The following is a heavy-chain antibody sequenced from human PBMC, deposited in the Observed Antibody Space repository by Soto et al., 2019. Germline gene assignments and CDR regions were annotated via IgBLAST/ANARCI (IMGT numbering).Heavy chain of an antibody. J-gene: IGHJ3*02. CDR3: AHRPRTAMANGAFDI. Sequence: QITLKESGPTLVKPTQTLTLTCTFSGFSLSTSGVGVGWIRQPPGKALEWLVLIYWDDDKRYSPSLRSRLTITKDTSKNQVVLTMTNMAPVDTATYYCAHRPRTAMANGAFDIWGQGTMVTVSS. V-gene: IGHV2-5*02. CDR2: IYWDDDK. D-gene: IGHD5-18*01. CDR1: GFSLSTSGVG.